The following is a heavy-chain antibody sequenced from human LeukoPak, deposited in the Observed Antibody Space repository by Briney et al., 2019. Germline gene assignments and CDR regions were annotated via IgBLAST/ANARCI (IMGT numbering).Heavy chain of an antibody. D-gene: IGHD6-6*01. CDR1: GYTLTELS. CDR3: ATAARPKRFFDY. J-gene: IGHJ4*02. CDR2: FDPEDGET. Sequence: ASVKVSCKVSGYTLTELSMHWVRQAPGRGLEWMGGFDPEDGETIYAQKFQGRVTMTEDTSTDTAYMELSSLRSEDTAVYYCATAARPKRFFDYWGQGTLVTVSS. V-gene: IGHV1-24*01.